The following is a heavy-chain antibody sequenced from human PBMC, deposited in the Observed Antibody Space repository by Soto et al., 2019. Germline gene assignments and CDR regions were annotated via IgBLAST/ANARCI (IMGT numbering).Heavy chain of an antibody. CDR2: MNPNSGNT. Sequence: ASVKVSCKASGYTFTSYDINWVRQATGQGLEWMGWMNPNSGNTGYAQKFQGRVTMTRKTSISTAYMELGSLRSEDTAVYYCARDLDSAHYYYYYMDVWGKGTTVTVSS. D-gene: IGHD3-9*01. CDR1: GYTFTSYD. J-gene: IGHJ6*03. CDR3: ARDLDSAHYYYYYMDV. V-gene: IGHV1-8*01.